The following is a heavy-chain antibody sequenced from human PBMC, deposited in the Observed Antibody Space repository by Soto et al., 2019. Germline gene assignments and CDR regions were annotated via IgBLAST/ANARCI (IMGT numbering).Heavy chain of an antibody. Sequence: QAGGSLRLSCAASGFTFSSYAMSWVRQAPGKGLEWVSVIYSGGSTYYADSVKGRFTISRDNSKNTLYLQMNSLRAEDTAVYYCARAGSSGYYYYYGMDVWGQGTTVTVSS. V-gene: IGHV3-53*01. CDR3: ARAGSSGYYYYYGMDV. CDR2: IYSGGST. J-gene: IGHJ6*02. D-gene: IGHD3-22*01. CDR1: GFTFSSYA.